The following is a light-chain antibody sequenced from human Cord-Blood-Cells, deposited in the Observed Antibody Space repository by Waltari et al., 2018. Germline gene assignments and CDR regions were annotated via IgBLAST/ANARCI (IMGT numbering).Light chain of an antibody. J-gene: IGLJ2*01. CDR1: SSNIGSNT. Sequence: QSVLTQPPSASGTPGQRVTISCSGSSSNIGSNTVNWYQQLPGTAPKLRILSNNQRPSGVPDRFSGSKSGTSASLAISGLQSEDEADYYCAAWDDSLNGVVFGGGTKLTVL. CDR3: AAWDDSLNGVV. V-gene: IGLV1-44*01. CDR2: SNN.